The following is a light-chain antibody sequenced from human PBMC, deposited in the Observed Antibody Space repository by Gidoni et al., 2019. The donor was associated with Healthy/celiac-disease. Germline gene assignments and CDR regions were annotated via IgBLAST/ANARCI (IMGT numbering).Light chain of an antibody. CDR1: QSISSY. CDR3: QQRCNWPIT. Sequence: EIVLTQSPATLSLSPGDRATLSCRASQSISSYLAWYQQKPGQAPRLLIYDASNRATGIPARFSGSGSGTDFTLTISSLEPEDFAVYYCQQRCNWPITFGQXTRLEIK. V-gene: IGKV3-11*01. CDR2: DAS. J-gene: IGKJ5*01.